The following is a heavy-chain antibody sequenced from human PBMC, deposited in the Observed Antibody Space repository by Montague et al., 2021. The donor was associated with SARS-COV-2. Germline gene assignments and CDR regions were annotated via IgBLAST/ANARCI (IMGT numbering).Heavy chain of an antibody. J-gene: IGHJ6*01. V-gene: IGHV4-39*01. Sequence: SETLSLTCTVSGGSITRNYYWGWIRQPPGKGLEWVGNIYYSGTTXINPSLESRVTLSVDTSKNEISLKVTSVTAADTSVYYCARLALSGWPSYYLYGLDVWGPGTMITVSS. CDR3: ARLALSGWPSYYLYGLDV. CDR1: GGSITRNYY. D-gene: IGHD6-19*01. CDR2: IYYSGTT.